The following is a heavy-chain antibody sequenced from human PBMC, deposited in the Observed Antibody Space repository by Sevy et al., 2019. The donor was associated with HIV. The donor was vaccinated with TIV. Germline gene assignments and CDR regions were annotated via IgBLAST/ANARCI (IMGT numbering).Heavy chain of an antibody. D-gene: IGHD3-22*01. CDR1: GYTFTSYG. V-gene: IGHV1-18*04. CDR3: ARDESGSYYYDSSGYYRALTFDI. CDR2: LSAYHGNT. J-gene: IGHJ3*02. Sequence: ASVKVSCKASGYTFTSYGISWVRQAPGQGLEWMGWLSAYHGNTNYAQKLQGRVTMTTETSTSTAYMELRSLRSDDTAVYYCARDESGSYYYDSSGYYRALTFDIWGQGTMVTVSS.